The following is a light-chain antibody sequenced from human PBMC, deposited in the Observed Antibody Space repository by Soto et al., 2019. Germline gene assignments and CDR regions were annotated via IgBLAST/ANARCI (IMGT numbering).Light chain of an antibody. J-gene: IGKJ2*01. Sequence: EIVLPQSPAPLSLSPGERATLSCRASQSVSSYLAWYQQKPGQAPRLLIYDASNRATGVPARFSGSGSGSDFTLTISSLEPEDFAVYYCQQRNSWPPYTFGQGTKVEIK. CDR2: DAS. V-gene: IGKV3-11*01. CDR1: QSVSSY. CDR3: QQRNSWPPYT.